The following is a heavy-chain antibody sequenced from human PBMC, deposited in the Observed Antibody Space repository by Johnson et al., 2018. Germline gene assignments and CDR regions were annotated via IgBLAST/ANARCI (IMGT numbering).Heavy chain of an antibody. J-gene: IGHJ6*02. CDR2: IYYSGNS. D-gene: IGHD2-21*02. CDR3: ARAYCGGNCYLDYYYFYGMDV. CDR1: HGSVSSGSYY. Sequence: QVQLQESGPGLVKPSEPLSLTCTVSHGSVSSGSYYWSWIRQPQGQGLEWIGDIYYSGNSHYNPSLKSRVTISVDTSKNQFSLELSSVTAADTAVYYCARAYCGGNCYLDYYYFYGMDVWGQGTTVTVSS. V-gene: IGHV4-61*01.